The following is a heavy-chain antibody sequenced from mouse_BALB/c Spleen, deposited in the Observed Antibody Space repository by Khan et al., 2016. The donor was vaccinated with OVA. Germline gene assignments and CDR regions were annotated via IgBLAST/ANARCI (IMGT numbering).Heavy chain of an antibody. CDR2: IWSDGST. V-gene: IGHV2-6-1*01. D-gene: IGHD2-10*01. Sequence: VKLEESGPGLVAPSQSLSITCTISGFSLTNYGVHWVRQPPGKGLEWLVVIWSDGSTAYNSALNSRLSISKDNSKSQVFLKMNSLQTDDTAMYYGARQPYYHYYIMDYWGQGTSVTVSS. J-gene: IGHJ4*01. CDR3: ARQPYYHYYIMDY. CDR1: GFSLTNYG.